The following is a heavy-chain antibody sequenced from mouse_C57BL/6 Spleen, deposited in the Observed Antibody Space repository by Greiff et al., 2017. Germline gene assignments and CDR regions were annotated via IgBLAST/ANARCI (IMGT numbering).Heavy chain of an antibody. V-gene: IGHV1-64*01. D-gene: IGHD2-5*01. CDR2: IHPNSGST. J-gene: IGHJ1*03. CDR3: ARSHDYYSNYGYFDV. Sequence: QVQLQQPGAELVKPGASVKLSCKASGYTFTSYWMHWVKQRPGQGLEWIGMIHPNSGSTNYNEKFKSKATLTVDKSSSTAYMQLSSLTSEDSAVYYCARSHDYYSNYGYFDVWGTGTTVTVSS. CDR1: GYTFTSYW.